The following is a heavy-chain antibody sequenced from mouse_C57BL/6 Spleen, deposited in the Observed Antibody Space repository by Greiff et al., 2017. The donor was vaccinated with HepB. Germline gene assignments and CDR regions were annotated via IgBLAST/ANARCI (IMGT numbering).Heavy chain of an antibody. CDR1: GYTFTSYW. CDR2: IYPGSGST. J-gene: IGHJ2*01. CDR3: ALITTVENYFDY. V-gene: IGHV1-55*01. D-gene: IGHD1-1*01. Sequence: VQLQQPGAELVKPGASVKMSCKASGYTFTSYWITWVKQRPGQGLEWIGDIYPGSGSTNYNEKFKSKATLTVDTSSSTAYMQLSSLTSEDSAVYYCALITTVENYFDYWGRAPLSQSPQ.